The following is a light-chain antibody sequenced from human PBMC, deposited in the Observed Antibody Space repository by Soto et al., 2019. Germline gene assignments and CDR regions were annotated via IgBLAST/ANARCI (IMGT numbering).Light chain of an antibody. V-gene: IGLV1-40*01. Sequence: QSVVTQPPSVSGAPGQRVTISCTGSSSNIWAGYDVHWYQQLPGTAPKLLIYGNSNRPSGVPDRFSGSKSGTSASLAITGLQAEDEADYYCQSYDSSLSGYVFGTGTKVTVL. J-gene: IGLJ1*01. CDR2: GNS. CDR3: QSYDSSLSGYV. CDR1: SSNIWAGYD.